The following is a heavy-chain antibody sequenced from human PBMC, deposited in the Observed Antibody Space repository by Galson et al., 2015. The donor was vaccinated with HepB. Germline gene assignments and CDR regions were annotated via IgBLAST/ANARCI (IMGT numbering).Heavy chain of an antibody. J-gene: IGHJ6*02. V-gene: IGHV6-1*01. Sequence: CAISGDSVTSNSAVWNWIRQSPSSGLEWLGRTYFRAKWHTDYEISVKSRININADISQNQFSLQLSSVTSDDTAVYYCAYGSDVWGQGTTVIVSS. CDR3: AYGSDV. D-gene: IGHD4-17*01. CDR2: TYFRAKWHT. CDR1: GDSVTSNSAV.